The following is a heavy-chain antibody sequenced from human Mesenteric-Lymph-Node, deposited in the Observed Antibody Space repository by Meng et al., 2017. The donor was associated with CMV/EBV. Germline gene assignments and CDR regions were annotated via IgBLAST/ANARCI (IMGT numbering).Heavy chain of an antibody. J-gene: IGHJ4*02. V-gene: IGHV3-7*01. CDR1: GFTFSSFW. CDR2: IKPDGGEK. D-gene: IGHD6-6*01. Sequence: GESLKISCAASGFTFSSFWMSWVRQAPGKGLEWVANIKPDGGEKYYVDSMKGRFTISRDNAKHSLFLQMNSLRVEDTGVYYCARVLAAHCDCWGQGTLVTVSS. CDR3: ARVLAAHCDC.